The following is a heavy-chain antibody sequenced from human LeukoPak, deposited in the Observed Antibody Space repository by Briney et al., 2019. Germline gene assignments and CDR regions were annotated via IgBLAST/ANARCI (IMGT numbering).Heavy chain of an antibody. CDR1: GLAFSNYW. Sequence: GGSLRLSCAASGLAFSNYWMDWVRQAPGKGLEWVANIKQDGSEKNYVDSVKGRFIISRDNAKNSLYLQMNTLRADDTAVYYCARDGFGTGSNWGQGTLVTVSS. J-gene: IGHJ4*02. CDR3: ARDGFGTGSN. CDR2: IKQDGSEK. D-gene: IGHD3-16*01. V-gene: IGHV3-7*03.